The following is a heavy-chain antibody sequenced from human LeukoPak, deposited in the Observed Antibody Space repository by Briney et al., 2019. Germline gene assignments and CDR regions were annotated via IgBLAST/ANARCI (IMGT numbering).Heavy chain of an antibody. J-gene: IGHJ4*02. V-gene: IGHV3-72*01. CDR1: GFTFSDHF. CDR2: TRNKANSYIT. D-gene: IGHD1-26*01. CDR3: ASIRGTFGY. Sequence: GGSLRLSCAASGFTFSDHFLDWVRQAPGKGLEWVGRTRNKANSYITEYAASVKGRFTVSRDDSKNSLYLQMSSLKTDDTAMYYCASIRGTFGYWGQGTLVTVSS.